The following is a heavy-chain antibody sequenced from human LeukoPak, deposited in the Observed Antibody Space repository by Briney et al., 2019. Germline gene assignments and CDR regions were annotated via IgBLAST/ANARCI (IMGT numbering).Heavy chain of an antibody. CDR2: ISWNSGSI. CDR3: AREYRR. CDR1: GFTFDDYA. J-gene: IGHJ4*02. D-gene: IGHD1-1*01. V-gene: IGHV3-9*01. Sequence: SLRLSCAASGFTFDDYAMHWVRQAPGKGLEWVSGISWNSGSIGYADSVKGRFTISRDNAKDSLYLQMNSLRAEDTALYYCAREYRRWGQGTLVTVSS.